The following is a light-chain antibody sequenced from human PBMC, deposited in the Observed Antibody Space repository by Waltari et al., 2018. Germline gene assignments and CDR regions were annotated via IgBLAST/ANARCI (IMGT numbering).Light chain of an antibody. V-gene: IGLV4-69*01. J-gene: IGLJ3*02. Sequence: LVLTQSPSASASLGASVKLTCTLSSGHSSNVIAWLQEQPGKGPRYLMKVNRDGSNSKGDEIPDRFTGSSSGAERYLTISSLQSEDEADYYCQTGGHGTWVFGGGTKLTVL. CDR2: VNRDGSN. CDR3: QTGGHGTWV. CDR1: SGHSSNV.